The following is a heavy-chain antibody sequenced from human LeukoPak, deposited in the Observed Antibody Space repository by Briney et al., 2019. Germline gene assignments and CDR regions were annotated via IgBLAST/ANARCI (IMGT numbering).Heavy chain of an antibody. Sequence: GGSLRLSCAASGFTFSSYSMNWVRQAPGKGLERVSSISSSSSYRNYAHSVKGRFTISRDNAKNSLYLQINSLRAEDTAVYYCARTFDCGSDCYSGGLDYWGQGTVVTVSS. V-gene: IGHV3-21*04. CDR2: ISSSSSYR. CDR1: GFTFSSYS. D-gene: IGHD2-21*02. CDR3: ARTFDCGSDCYSGGLDY. J-gene: IGHJ4*02.